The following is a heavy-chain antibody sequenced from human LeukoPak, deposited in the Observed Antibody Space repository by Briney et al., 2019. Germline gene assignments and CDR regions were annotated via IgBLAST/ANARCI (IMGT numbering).Heavy chain of an antibody. J-gene: IGHJ4*02. CDR3: ARVWGYDSFDY. Sequence: PSETLSLTCTVSGGSISSSSYYWGWIRQPPGKGLEWIGYIYYSGSTNYNPSLKSRVTISVDTSKNQFSLKLSSVTAADTAVYYCARVWGYDSFDYWGQGTLVTVSS. CDR2: IYYSGST. V-gene: IGHV4-61*05. CDR1: GGSISSSSYY. D-gene: IGHD5-12*01.